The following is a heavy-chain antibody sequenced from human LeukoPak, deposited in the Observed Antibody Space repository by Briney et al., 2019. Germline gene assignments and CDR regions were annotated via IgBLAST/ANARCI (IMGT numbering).Heavy chain of an antibody. V-gene: IGHV4-59*08. J-gene: IGHJ2*01. D-gene: IGHD6-25*01. Sequence: SETLSLTRTVSGGSISSYYWSWIRQPPGKGLEWIGYIYYSGSTNYNPSLKSRVTISVDTSKNQFSLKLSSVTAADTAVYYCARQGGGFWYFDLRGRGTLVTVSS. CDR2: IYYSGST. CDR1: GGSISSYY. CDR3: ARQGGGFWYFDL.